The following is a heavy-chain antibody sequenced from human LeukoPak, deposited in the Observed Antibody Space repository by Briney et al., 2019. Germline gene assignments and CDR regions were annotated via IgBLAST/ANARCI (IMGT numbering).Heavy chain of an antibody. V-gene: IGHV4-31*03. Sequence: SETLSLTCTVSAGSLSSGGYYWSWIRQHPGKGLEWIGHIYYSGSTYYNPSLKSRVTISVDTSKNQFSLKLSSVTAADTAVYYCARDQSYYDSSGYPGRITYNWFDPWGQGTLVTVSS. CDR1: AGSLSSGGYY. D-gene: IGHD3-22*01. CDR3: ARDQSYYDSSGYPGRITYNWFDP. CDR2: IYYSGST. J-gene: IGHJ5*02.